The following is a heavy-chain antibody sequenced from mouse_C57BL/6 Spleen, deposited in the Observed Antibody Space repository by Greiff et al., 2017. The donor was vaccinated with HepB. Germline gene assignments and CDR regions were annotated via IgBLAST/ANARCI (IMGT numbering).Heavy chain of an antibody. Sequence: VQLQQSGPELVKPGASVKISCKASGYAFSSSWMNWVKQRPGKGLEWIGRIYPGDGDTNYNGKFKGKATRTADKSSSTAYMQLSSLTSEDSAVYFCASYGSFLDYWGQGTTLTVSS. V-gene: IGHV1-82*01. D-gene: IGHD1-1*01. CDR3: ASYGSFLDY. CDR1: GYAFSSSW. CDR2: IYPGDGDT. J-gene: IGHJ2*01.